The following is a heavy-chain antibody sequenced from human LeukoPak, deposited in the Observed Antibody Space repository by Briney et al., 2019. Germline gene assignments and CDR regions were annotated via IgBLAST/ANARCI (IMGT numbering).Heavy chain of an antibody. CDR2: ISAYNGNT. CDR3: ARAQLVGATLGY. J-gene: IGHJ4*02. D-gene: IGHD1-26*01. CDR1: GGTFSSYA. Sequence: ASVKVSCKASGGTFSSYAISWVRQAPGQGLEWMGWISAYNGNTNYAQKLQGRVTMTTDTSTSTAYMELRSLRSDDTAVYYCARAQLVGATLGYWGQGTLVTVSS. V-gene: IGHV1-18*01.